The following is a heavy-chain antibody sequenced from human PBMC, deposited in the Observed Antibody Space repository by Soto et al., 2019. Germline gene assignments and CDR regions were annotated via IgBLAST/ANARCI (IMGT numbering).Heavy chain of an antibody. CDR1: GFTVSTNY. V-gene: IGHV3-53*02. CDR2: IYSGDST. CDR3: ARSTSSGYYYY. Sequence: EVQLVETGGGLIQPGGSLRLSCAASGFTVSTNYMSWVRQAPGKGLEWVSGIYSGDSTSYADSVKGRFTNSKDNPKNTLYLQMNSLRAEDTAVYYCARSTSSGYYYYWGQGTLVTVSS. D-gene: IGHD3-22*01. J-gene: IGHJ4*02.